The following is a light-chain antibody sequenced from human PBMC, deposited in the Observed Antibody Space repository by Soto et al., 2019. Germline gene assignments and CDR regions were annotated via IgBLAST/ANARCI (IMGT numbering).Light chain of an antibody. Sequence: DIQMTQSPSSLSASVGDRVTITCRASQSISTYLNWYQQKPGKAPNLLIYAASSLQSGVPSRFSGSGSGTDFTLTITSLQPEDFATYYCQQRYSTPPVTFGGGTKVEIK. CDR3: QQRYSTPPVT. J-gene: IGKJ4*01. CDR1: QSISTY. V-gene: IGKV1-39*01. CDR2: AAS.